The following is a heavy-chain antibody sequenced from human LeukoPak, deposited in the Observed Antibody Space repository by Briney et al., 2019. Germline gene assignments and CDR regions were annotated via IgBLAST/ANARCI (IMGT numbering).Heavy chain of an antibody. CDR3: ATSPYCSGGSCYRFDY. V-gene: IGHV1-24*01. CDR1: GYTLTELS. D-gene: IGHD2-15*01. Sequence: GASVKVSCKVSGYTLTELSMHWVRQAPGKGLEWMGGFDPEDGETIYAQKFQGRVTMTEDTSTDTAYMELSGLRSEDTAVYYCATSPYCSGGSCYRFDYWGQGTLVTVSS. J-gene: IGHJ4*02. CDR2: FDPEDGET.